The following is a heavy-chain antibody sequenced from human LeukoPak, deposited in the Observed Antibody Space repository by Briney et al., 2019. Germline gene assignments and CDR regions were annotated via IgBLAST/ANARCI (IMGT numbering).Heavy chain of an antibody. CDR2: IWYDGTNK. CDR1: GFTFSSYA. D-gene: IGHD3-10*01. CDR3: ARDRHHRFGELFP. V-gene: IGHV3-33*01. J-gene: IGHJ4*02. Sequence: PGGSLRLSCAASGFTFSSYAMHWVRQAPGRGLDWVALIWYDGTNKYYADSVKGRFTISRDNAKNSLYLQMNSLRAEDTAVYYCARDRHHRFGELFPWGQGTRVTVSS.